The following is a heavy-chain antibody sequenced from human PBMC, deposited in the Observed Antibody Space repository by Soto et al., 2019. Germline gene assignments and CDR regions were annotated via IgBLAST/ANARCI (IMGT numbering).Heavy chain of an antibody. V-gene: IGHV5-51*01. CDR1: GYSFSNYW. Sequence: PGESLKISCEGSGYSFSNYWIAWVRQMPGKGLEWMGIIYPADSDTRYSPSFQGQITISADKYINTAYLQWSSLKASDTATSYCASQFHDNNGGACYSYGLDVWGQGTTVTVSS. CDR2: IYPADSDT. CDR3: ASQFHDNNGGACYSYGLDV. D-gene: IGHD3-9*01. J-gene: IGHJ6*02.